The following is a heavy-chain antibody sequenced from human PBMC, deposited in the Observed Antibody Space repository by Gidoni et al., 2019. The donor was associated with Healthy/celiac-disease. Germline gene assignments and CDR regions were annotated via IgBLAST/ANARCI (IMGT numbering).Heavy chain of an antibody. D-gene: IGHD6-19*01. CDR1: GFTFSSYG. J-gene: IGHJ3*02. CDR3: ARSFGASSGWDTYDAFDI. V-gene: IGHV3-33*01. CDR2: IWYDGSNK. Sequence: QVQLVESGGGVVQPGRSLRLSCAASGFTFSSYGMHWVRQAPGKGLEWVAVIWYDGSNKYYADSVKGRFTISRDNSKNTLYLQMNSLRAEDTAVYYCARSFGASSGWDTYDAFDIWGQGTMVTVSS.